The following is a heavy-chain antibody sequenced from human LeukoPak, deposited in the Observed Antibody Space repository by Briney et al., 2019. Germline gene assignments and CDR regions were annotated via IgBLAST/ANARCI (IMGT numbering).Heavy chain of an antibody. Sequence: SETLSLTCTVSGGYIITSGHYWGWIRQPPGKGLEWIGSIYYTGVTSTNPFFRSRMSISVDTSKNQFSLNLTSVTAADAAVYYCARERSSSGGHNWFDPWGQGTLFTVSS. J-gene: IGHJ5*02. CDR1: GGYIITSGHY. CDR3: ARERSSSGGHNWFDP. CDR2: IYYTGVT. V-gene: IGHV4-39*07. D-gene: IGHD4-23*01.